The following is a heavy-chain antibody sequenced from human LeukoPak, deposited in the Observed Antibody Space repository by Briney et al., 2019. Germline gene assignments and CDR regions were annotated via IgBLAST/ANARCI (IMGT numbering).Heavy chain of an antibody. J-gene: IGHJ6*03. V-gene: IGHV1-3*01. CDR3: ARGKKLDYYYYMDV. D-gene: IGHD4-23*01. CDR2: INAGNGNT. Sequence: GASVKVSCKASGYTFTSYAMHWVRQAPGQRLEWMGWINAGNGNTKYSQKFQGRVTITTDESTSTAYMELSSLRSEDTAVYYCARGKKLDYYYYMDVWGKGTTVTVSS. CDR1: GYTFTSYA.